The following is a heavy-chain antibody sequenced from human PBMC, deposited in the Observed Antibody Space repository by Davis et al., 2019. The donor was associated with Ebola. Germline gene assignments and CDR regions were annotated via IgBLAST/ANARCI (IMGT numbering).Heavy chain of an antibody. D-gene: IGHD6-19*01. J-gene: IGHJ4*02. CDR1: GDSISSSNW. V-gene: IGHV4-4*02. Sequence: SETLSLTCAVSGDSISSSNWWSWVRQPPGKGLEWIGEISQSGSTNYNPSLKSRVTISVDTSKNQFSLKLSSVTAADTAVYYCARAYSSGWYPWGDYWGQGTLVTVSS. CDR2: ISQSGST. CDR3: ARAYSSGWYPWGDY.